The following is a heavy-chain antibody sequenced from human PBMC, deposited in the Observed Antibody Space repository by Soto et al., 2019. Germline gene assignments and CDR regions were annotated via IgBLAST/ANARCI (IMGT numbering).Heavy chain of an antibody. CDR3: ARDGDGSGYFLDF. J-gene: IGHJ4*02. V-gene: IGHV4-31*03. D-gene: IGHD3-22*01. CDR2: IYSSGST. Sequence: SETLSLTCTVSGGSISSGGYYWSWIRQHPGKGLEWIGYIYSSGSTYYNPSLKSRLTLSLDTSENHFSLNLSSMTAADTAVYYCARDGDGSGYFLDFWGQGTLVTVSS. CDR1: GGSISSGGYY.